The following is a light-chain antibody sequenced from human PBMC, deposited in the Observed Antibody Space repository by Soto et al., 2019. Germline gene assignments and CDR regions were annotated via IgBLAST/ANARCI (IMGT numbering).Light chain of an antibody. CDR3: QSYDSLSGSV. CDR2: GNS. CDR1: SSNIGAGYD. V-gene: IGLV1-40*01. Sequence: QSVLTQPPSVSGAPGQRVTMSCTGSSSNIGAGYDVHWYQLLPGTAPKLLIYGNSNRPSGVPDRFSGSKSGTSASLAITGLQAEDEADYYCQSYDSLSGSVFGGGTKVTVL. J-gene: IGLJ3*02.